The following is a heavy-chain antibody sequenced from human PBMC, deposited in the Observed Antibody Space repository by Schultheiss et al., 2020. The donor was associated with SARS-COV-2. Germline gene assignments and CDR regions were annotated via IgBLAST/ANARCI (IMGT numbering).Heavy chain of an antibody. V-gene: IGHV4-34*01. D-gene: IGHD2-21*02. Sequence: SETLSLTCAVSGGSFSDYYWSCIRQPPGKGLEWIGEINHSGNTNYNPSLKSRVTMSVDTSKKQFSLKLTSVSAADTAVYYCARDNCVGDCYAFDYWGQGTLVTVSS. CDR1: GGSFSDYY. J-gene: IGHJ4*02. CDR3: ARDNCVGDCYAFDY. CDR2: INHSGNT.